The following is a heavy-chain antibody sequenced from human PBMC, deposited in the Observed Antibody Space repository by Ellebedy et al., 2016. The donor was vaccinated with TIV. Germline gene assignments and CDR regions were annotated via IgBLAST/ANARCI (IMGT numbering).Heavy chain of an antibody. CDR3: AKSSAVPGDYDAFDI. CDR2: IYYSGST. J-gene: IGHJ3*02. D-gene: IGHD2-2*01. V-gene: IGHV4-59*08. CDR1: GGSISSYY. Sequence: SETLSLTCTVSGGSISSYYWSWIRQPPGKGLEWIGYIYYSGSTNYIPSLKSRLTRSVDTSRNQFSLKLSSVTAADTAVYYCAKSSAVPGDYDAFDIWGQGTLVTVTS.